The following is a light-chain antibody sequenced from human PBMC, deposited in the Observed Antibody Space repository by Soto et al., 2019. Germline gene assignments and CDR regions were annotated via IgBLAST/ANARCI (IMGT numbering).Light chain of an antibody. J-gene: IGKJ1*01. CDR1: QSLLHSNGYNY. Sequence: DIVMTQSPLSLPVTPGEPASISCRSSQSLLHSNGYNYLDWYLQKSGQSPQLLIYLGSNRASGVPDRFSGSGSGTDFTLKISRVEAEDVGVYYCMQALQIPWTFGQGTKVEIK. V-gene: IGKV2-28*01. CDR3: MQALQIPWT. CDR2: LGS.